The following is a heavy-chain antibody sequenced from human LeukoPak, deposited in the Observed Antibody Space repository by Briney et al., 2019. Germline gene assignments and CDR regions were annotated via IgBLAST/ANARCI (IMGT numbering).Heavy chain of an antibody. CDR3: ARVGALSSSWLLY. Sequence: PGGSLRLSCAASGFTFSSYWMSWVRQAPGKGLEWVSSISSRAATIYYTDSVKGRFTISRDNAKNSLYLQMNSLRAEDTAVYYCARVGALSSSWLLYWGQGTLVTVSS. V-gene: IGHV3-48*04. CDR1: GFTFSSYW. D-gene: IGHD6-13*01. CDR2: ISSRAATI. J-gene: IGHJ4*02.